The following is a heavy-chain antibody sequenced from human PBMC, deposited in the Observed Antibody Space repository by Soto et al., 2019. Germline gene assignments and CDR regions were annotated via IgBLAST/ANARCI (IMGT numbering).Heavy chain of an antibody. CDR2: INAGNGNT. Sequence: GASVKVSCKASGYTFTSYAMHWVRQAPGQRLEWMGWINAGNGNTKYSQKFQGRVTITRDTSASTAYMELSSLRSEDTAVYYCARDRPPSSAVSYHQPSPLNYWGPGTLVTLSS. V-gene: IGHV1-3*01. CDR1: GYTFTSYA. CDR3: ARDRPPSSAVSYHQPSPLNY. D-gene: IGHD3-10*01. J-gene: IGHJ4*02.